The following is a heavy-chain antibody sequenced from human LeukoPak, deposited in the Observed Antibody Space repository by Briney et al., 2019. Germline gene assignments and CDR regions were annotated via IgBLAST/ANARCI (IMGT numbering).Heavy chain of an antibody. CDR3: AKDKVFGVVARDPY. Sequence: GGSLRLSCAASGFTFSSYAMSWVRQAPGKGLEWVSVISGSGGSTYYADSVKGRFTISRDNSKNTLYLQMNSLRAEDTAVYYCAKDKVFGVVARDPYGGQGTLVSVSA. V-gene: IGHV3-23*01. CDR2: ISGSGGST. D-gene: IGHD3-3*01. J-gene: IGHJ4*02. CDR1: GFTFSSYA.